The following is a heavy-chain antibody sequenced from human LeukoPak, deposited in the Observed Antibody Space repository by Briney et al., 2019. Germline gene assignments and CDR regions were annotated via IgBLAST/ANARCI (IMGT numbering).Heavy chain of an antibody. V-gene: IGHV3-11*04. CDR2: ISSSGSTI. D-gene: IGHD1-26*01. Sequence: GGSLRLSCAASGFTISSNYMSWVRQAPGKGLEWVSYISSSGSTIYYADSVKGRFTISRDNAKNSLYLQMNSLRAEDTAVYYCARAGSGRSPDWFDPWGQGTLVTVSS. CDR3: ARAGSGRSPDWFDP. J-gene: IGHJ5*02. CDR1: GFTISSNY.